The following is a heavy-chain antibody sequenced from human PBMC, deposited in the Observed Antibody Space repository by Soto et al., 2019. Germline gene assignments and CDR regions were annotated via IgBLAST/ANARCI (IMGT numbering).Heavy chain of an antibody. CDR2: IYGGGST. CDR3: AMTKYDSSGYYFGY. V-gene: IGHV3-66*01. CDR1: GFTVSSNY. J-gene: IGHJ4*02. D-gene: IGHD3-22*01. Sequence: PGGSLRLSCAASGFTVSSNYMSWVRQAPGKGLEWVSVIYGGGSTYYGDSVKGRFSISRDNSKNTLYLQMNSLRAEDTAVYYCAMTKYDSSGYYFGYWGQGTLVTVSS.